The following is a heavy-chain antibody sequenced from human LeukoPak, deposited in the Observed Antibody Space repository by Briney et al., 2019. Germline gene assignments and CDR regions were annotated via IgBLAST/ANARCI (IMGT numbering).Heavy chain of an antibody. CDR3: ASATYYYDSSGSQGDAFDI. CDR2: ISSSSSYI. D-gene: IGHD3-22*01. J-gene: IGHJ3*02. Sequence: GGSLRLSCAASGFTFSSYSMNWVRQAPGKGLEWASSISSSSSYIYYADSVKGRFTISRDNAKNSLYLQMNSLRAEDTAVYYCASATYYYDSSGSQGDAFDIWGQGTMVTVSS. V-gene: IGHV3-21*01. CDR1: GFTFSSYS.